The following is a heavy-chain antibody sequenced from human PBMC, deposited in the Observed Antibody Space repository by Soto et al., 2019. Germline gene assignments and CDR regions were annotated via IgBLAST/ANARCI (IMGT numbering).Heavy chain of an antibody. V-gene: IGHV4-59*01. D-gene: IGHD5-12*01. CDR1: GGSISSYY. CDR2: IYYSGRT. CDR3: ARAYGGYADY. J-gene: IGHJ4*02. Sequence: QVQLQESGPGLVKPSETLALTCTVSGGSISSYYWSWIRQPPGKGLEWIGYIYYSGRTNYNPSLKSRVTISVATSKNQFSLKLSSVTAADTAVYYCARAYGGYADYWGQGALVTVSS.